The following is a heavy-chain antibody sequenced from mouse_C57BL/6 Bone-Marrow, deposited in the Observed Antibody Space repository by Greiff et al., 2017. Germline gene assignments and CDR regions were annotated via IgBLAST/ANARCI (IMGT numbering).Heavy chain of an antibody. Sequence: EVQLQQSGPGLAKPSQTLSLTCSVTGYSITSDYWNWIRKFPGNKLEYMGYISYSGSTYYNPSLKSRISITRDTSKNQYYLQLNSVTTEDTATYYCARYGPSGGNYVYWYFDGWGTGTTVTVSS. CDR2: ISYSGST. V-gene: IGHV3-8*01. J-gene: IGHJ1*03. CDR3: ARYGPSGGNYVYWYFDG. CDR1: GYSITSDY. D-gene: IGHD2-1*01.